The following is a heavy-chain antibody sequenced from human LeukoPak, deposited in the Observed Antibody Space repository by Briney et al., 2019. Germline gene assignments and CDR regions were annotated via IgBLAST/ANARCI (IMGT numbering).Heavy chain of an antibody. J-gene: IGHJ3*02. CDR3: ARDPRYYYDSSGSYAFDI. CDR1: GGSISSYY. D-gene: IGHD3-22*01. Sequence: NSSETLSLTCTVSGGSISSYYWSWIRQPPGKGLEWIGYIYYSGSTNYNPSLKSRATISVDTSKNQFSLKLSSVTAADTAVYYCARDPRYYYDSSGSYAFDIWGQGTMVTVSS. V-gene: IGHV4-59*01. CDR2: IYYSGST.